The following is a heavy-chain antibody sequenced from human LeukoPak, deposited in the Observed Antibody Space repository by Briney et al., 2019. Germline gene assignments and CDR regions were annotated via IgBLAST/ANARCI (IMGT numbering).Heavy chain of an antibody. J-gene: IGHJ4*02. CDR1: ECTFSDAW. D-gene: IGHD3-22*01. CDR3: TTDPYYYDSSGYYSVWDY. CDR2: IKSKIDGGTT. Sequence: GGSLTLSCAASECTFSDAWMSWVRQAPGKGLEWVGRIKSKIDGGTTDYAAPVKGRFTISRDDSKNTLYLQMNSLKTEDTAVYYCTTDPYYYDSSGYYSVWDYWGQGSLVTVSS. V-gene: IGHV3-15*01.